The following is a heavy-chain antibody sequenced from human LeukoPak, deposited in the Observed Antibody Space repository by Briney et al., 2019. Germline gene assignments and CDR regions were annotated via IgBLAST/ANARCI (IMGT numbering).Heavy chain of an antibody. J-gene: IGHJ4*02. V-gene: IGHV3-30-3*02. D-gene: IGHD1-26*01. CDR3: AKSPSYSGSYDFDY. Sequence: GGSLRLSCAASGFTFSSYAMHWVRQAPGKGLEWVAVISYDGSNKYYADSVKGRFTISRDNSKNTLYLQMNSLRAEDTAIYYCAKSPSYSGSYDFDYWGQGTLVTVSS. CDR1: GFTFSSYA. CDR2: ISYDGSNK.